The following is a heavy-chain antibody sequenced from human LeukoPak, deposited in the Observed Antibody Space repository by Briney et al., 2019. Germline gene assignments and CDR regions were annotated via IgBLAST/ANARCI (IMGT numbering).Heavy chain of an antibody. CDR1: GYTFTGYY. Sequence: GASVKVSCKASGYTFTGYYMHWVRQAPGQGLEWMGWINPNSGGTNYAQKFQGRVTMTRDTSISTAYMELSRLRSDDTAVYYCARPRRTTGTFFELYYYMDVWGKGTTVTVSS. CDR2: INPNSGGT. D-gene: IGHD1-1*01. CDR3: ARPRRTTGTFFELYYYMDV. J-gene: IGHJ6*03. V-gene: IGHV1-2*02.